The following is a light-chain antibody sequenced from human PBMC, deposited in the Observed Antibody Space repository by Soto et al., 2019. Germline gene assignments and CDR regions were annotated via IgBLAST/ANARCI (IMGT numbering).Light chain of an antibody. V-gene: IGLV1-44*01. CDR1: SSNIGSNT. J-gene: IGLJ2*01. Sequence: QSVLTQPPSASGTPGQRVTISCSGSSSNIGSNTVNWYQQLPGTAPKLLIYTNNQRPSGVPDRFSGSKSGTSASLAISGLQSEDGADYYCAAWDDRLNGPVFGGGTKPTVL. CDR2: TNN. CDR3: AAWDDRLNGPV.